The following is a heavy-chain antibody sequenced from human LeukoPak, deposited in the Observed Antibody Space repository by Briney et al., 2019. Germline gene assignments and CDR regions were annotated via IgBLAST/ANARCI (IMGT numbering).Heavy chain of an antibody. CDR2: IEQDGSEK. D-gene: IGHD2-2*02. V-gene: IGHV3-7*01. J-gene: IGHJ4*02. Sequence: GGSLRLSCSASGFTFSSFWMTWVRQAPGKGLEWVAHIEQDGSEKYYVDSVKGRFTISRDNAKNSLYLQMNSLRAEDTAVYYCARTYCSSTSCYRGVDYWGQGTLVTVSS. CDR1: GFTFSSFW. CDR3: ARTYCSSTSCYRGVDY.